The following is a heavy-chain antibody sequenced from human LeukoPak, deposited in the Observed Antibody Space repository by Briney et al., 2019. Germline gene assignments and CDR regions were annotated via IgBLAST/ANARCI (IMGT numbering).Heavy chain of an antibody. CDR3: AKDYYGSGSHYFDY. Sequence: SGGSLRLSCAASGFTFSSYSMNWVRQAPGKGLEWVSGISGSGGSTYYADSVKGRFTISRDNSKNTLYLQMNSLRAEDTAVYYCAKDYYGSGSHYFDYWGQGTLVTVSS. CDR2: ISGSGGST. J-gene: IGHJ4*02. CDR1: GFTFSSYS. D-gene: IGHD3-10*01. V-gene: IGHV3-23*01.